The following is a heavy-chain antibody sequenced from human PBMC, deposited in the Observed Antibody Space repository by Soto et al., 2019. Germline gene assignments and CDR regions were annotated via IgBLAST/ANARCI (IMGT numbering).Heavy chain of an antibody. CDR3: ARGHSITIFGVVAPKGHYYYYYGMDV. Sequence: QVQLVQSGAEVKKPGASVKVSCKASDYTFTSYGISWVRQAPGQGLEWMGWISAYNGNTNYAQKLHGRVTMTTDTSTSTAYMELRSLRSDDTAVYYCARGHSITIFGVVAPKGHYYYYYGMDVWGQGTTVTVSS. J-gene: IGHJ6*02. CDR2: ISAYNGNT. V-gene: IGHV1-18*04. D-gene: IGHD3-3*01. CDR1: DYTFTSYG.